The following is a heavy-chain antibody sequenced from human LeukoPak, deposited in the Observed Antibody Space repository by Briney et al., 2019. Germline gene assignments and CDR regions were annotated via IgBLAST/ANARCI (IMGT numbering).Heavy chain of an antibody. D-gene: IGHD3-16*02. CDR1: GYRFNGYW. CDR2: IIPIFGTA. V-gene: IGHV1-69*01. Sequence: KISCKGSGYRFNGYWIGWVRQAPGQGLEWMGGIIPIFGTANYAQKFQGRVTITADESTSTAYMELSSLRSEDTAVYYCARNTAMITFGGVIPQYYFDYWGQGTLVTVSS. J-gene: IGHJ4*02. CDR3: ARNTAMITFGGVIPQYYFDY.